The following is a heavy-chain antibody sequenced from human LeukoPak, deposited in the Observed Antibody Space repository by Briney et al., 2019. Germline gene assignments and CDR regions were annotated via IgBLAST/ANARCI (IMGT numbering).Heavy chain of an antibody. CDR1: GGSISSYY. J-gene: IGHJ4*02. D-gene: IGHD1-1*01. Sequence: SETLSLTCTVSGGSISSYYWSWIRQPAGKGLEWIGRIYTSGSTNYNPSLKSRVTMSVDTSRNQFSLKLSSVTAADTAVYYCARDRGTWNDDGFDYWGQGTLVTVSS. CDR2: IYTSGST. CDR3: ARDRGTWNDDGFDY. V-gene: IGHV4-4*07.